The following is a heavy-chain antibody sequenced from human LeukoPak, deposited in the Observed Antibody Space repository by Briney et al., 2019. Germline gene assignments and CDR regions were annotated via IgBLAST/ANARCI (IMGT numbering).Heavy chain of an antibody. V-gene: IGHV4-39*01. CDR2: IYDSENE. Sequence: SETLSLTCTVSGGSIDTVAFYWGWVRQPPEKGLEWIGTIYDSENEFHNPSLNTRVTISADTSKNKFSLKLNSVTAADTAIYYCARQISDYYYYYMDVWGEGITVTVSS. CDR3: ARQISDYYYYYMDV. J-gene: IGHJ6*03. CDR1: GGSIDTVAFY. D-gene: IGHD2/OR15-2a*01.